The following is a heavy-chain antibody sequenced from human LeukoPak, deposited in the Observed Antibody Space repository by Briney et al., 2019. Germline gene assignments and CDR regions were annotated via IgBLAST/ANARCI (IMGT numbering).Heavy chain of an antibody. V-gene: IGHV3-9*03. D-gene: IGHD6-13*01. CDR3: AKAGSSWYFDY. Sequence: GRSLRLSCAASGFTFDDYAMHWVRQAPGKGLEWVSGISWNSGSIGYADSVKGRFTISRDNAKNSLYLQMNSLRAGDMALYYCAKAGSSWYFDYWGQGTLVTVSS. J-gene: IGHJ4*02. CDR2: ISWNSGSI. CDR1: GFTFDDYA.